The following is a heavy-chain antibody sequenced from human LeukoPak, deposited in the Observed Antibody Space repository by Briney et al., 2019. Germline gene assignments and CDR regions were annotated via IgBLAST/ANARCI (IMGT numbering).Heavy chain of an antibody. J-gene: IGHJ4*02. V-gene: IGHV4-34*01. D-gene: IGHD4-17*01. CDR1: GGSFSGYY. CDR2: INHSGST. CDR3: ARGTDYGALYYFDY. Sequence: SETLSLTCAVYGGSFSGYYWSRIRQPPGKGLEWIGEINHSGSTNYNPSLKSRVTISVDTSKNQFSLKLSSVTAADTAVYYCARGTDYGALYYFDYWGQGTLVTVSS.